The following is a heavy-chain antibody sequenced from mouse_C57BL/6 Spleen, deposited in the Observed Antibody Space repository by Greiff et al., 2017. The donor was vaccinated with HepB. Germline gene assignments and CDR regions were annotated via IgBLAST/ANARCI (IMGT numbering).Heavy chain of an antibody. J-gene: IGHJ1*03. V-gene: IGHV1-53*01. CDR3: ARGSNYWYWYFDV. CDR1: GYTFTSYW. CDR2: INPSNGGT. Sequence: VQLQQPGTELVKPGASVKLSCKASGYTFTSYWMHWVKQRPGQGLEWIGNINPSNGGTNYNEKFKSKATLTVDKSSSTAYMQLSSLTSEDSAVYYCARGSNYWYWYFDVWGTGTTVTVSS. D-gene: IGHD2-5*01.